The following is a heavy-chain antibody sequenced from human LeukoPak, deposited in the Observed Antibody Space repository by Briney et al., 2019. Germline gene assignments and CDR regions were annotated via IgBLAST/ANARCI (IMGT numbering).Heavy chain of an antibody. D-gene: IGHD3-3*01. CDR2: IYPGDSDT. CDR1: GYSFTSYW. V-gene: IGHV5-51*01. J-gene: IGHJ5*02. Sequence: GESLKISCKGSGYSFTSYWIGWVRQMPGKGLEWMGIIYPGDSDTRYSPSFQGQVTISADKSISTAYLQWSSLKASDTAMYYCARQGTEGFWSGYYRLNWFDPWGQGTLVTVSS. CDR3: ARQGTEGFWSGYYRLNWFDP.